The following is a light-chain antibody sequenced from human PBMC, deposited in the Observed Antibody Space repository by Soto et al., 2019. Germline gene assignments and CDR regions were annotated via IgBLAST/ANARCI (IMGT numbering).Light chain of an antibody. CDR2: AAS. CDR3: QQYCSTPIT. V-gene: IGKV3-20*01. CDR1: QSVSSDY. Sequence: TVLMESRGTMSVSRGERATLSCRAGQSVSSDYLAWYQQKPGQAPRLLIYAASSRATGIPDRFSVSGPGTDFTLTISSLDSEDFAVYFCQQYCSTPITFGQGTRLEIK. J-gene: IGKJ5*01.